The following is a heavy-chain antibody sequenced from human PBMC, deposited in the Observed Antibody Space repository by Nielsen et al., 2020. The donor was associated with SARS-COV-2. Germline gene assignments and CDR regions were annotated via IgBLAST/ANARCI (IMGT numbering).Heavy chain of an antibody. D-gene: IGHD3-22*01. Sequence: RQPPGKGLEWVSYISNRSGPKYYADSVEGRFTISRDNAGNSLYLHMTSLRAEDTAVYYCARDLFSKDHYPYYDSSAFDYWGLGTLVTVSS. CDR2: ISNRSGPK. J-gene: IGHJ4*02. CDR3: ARDLFSKDHYPYYDSSAFDY. V-gene: IGHV3-48*04.